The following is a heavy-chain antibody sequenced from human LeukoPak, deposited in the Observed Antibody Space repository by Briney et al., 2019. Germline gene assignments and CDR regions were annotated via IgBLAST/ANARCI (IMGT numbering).Heavy chain of an antibody. Sequence: PSETLSLTCTVSGGSISSYYWSWIRQPPGKGLEWIGYIYYSGSTNYNPSLKSRVTISVDTSKNQFSLKLSSVTAADTAVYYCARARIAAAVGNWFDPWGQGTLVTVSS. D-gene: IGHD6-13*01. CDR1: GGSISSYY. CDR2: IYYSGST. J-gene: IGHJ5*02. CDR3: ARARIAAAVGNWFDP. V-gene: IGHV4-59*12.